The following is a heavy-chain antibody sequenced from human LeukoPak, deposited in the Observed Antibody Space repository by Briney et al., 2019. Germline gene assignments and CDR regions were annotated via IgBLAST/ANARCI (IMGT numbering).Heavy chain of an antibody. CDR1: GFTFSSYS. V-gene: IGHV3-21*01. CDR2: ISSNGAYI. D-gene: IGHD4-11*01. Sequence: PGGSLRLSCAASGFTFSSYSMNWVRQAPGKGPEWVSSISSNGAYIFYADSVKGRFTISRDNAKNSLYLQMNSLRAEDTAVYYCAGGPTTVSPSGWGQGTLVTVS. CDR3: AGGPTTVSPSG. J-gene: IGHJ4*02.